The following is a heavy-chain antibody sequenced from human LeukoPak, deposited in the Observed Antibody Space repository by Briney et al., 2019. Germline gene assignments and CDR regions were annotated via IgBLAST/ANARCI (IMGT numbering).Heavy chain of an antibody. J-gene: IGHJ5*02. CDR2: ISSGGMWI. V-gene: IGHV3-21*01. Sequence: PGGSLRLSCAASGFTFSSYSMNWVRQAPGKGLEWVSSISSGGMWIYYADSLKGRFTTSRDNAKNSLYLQMKSLRVEDTAVYYCARDAGGRTQREGWFDPWGQGTLVTVSS. D-gene: IGHD1-26*01. CDR3: ARDAGGRTQREGWFDP. CDR1: GFTFSSYS.